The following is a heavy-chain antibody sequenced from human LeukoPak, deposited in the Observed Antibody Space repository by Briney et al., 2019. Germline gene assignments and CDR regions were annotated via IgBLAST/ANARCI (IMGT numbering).Heavy chain of an antibody. D-gene: IGHD4/OR15-4a*01. J-gene: IGHJ4*02. Sequence: GGSLRLSCAASGFTFSSYWMSWVRQAPGKGLEWVSGLSGSGSSTDYADSVKGRFTVSRDNSKNTLFLQMNSLRAEDTAIYYCAKERDYGPADYWGQGTLVTVSS. V-gene: IGHV3-23*01. CDR1: GFTFSSYW. CDR3: AKERDYGPADY. CDR2: LSGSGSST.